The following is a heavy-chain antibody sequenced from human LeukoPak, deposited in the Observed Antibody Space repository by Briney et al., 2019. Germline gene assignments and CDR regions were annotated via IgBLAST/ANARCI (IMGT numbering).Heavy chain of an antibody. V-gene: IGHV3-11*04. CDR1: GFTFSDYY. CDR2: ISSSGSTI. CDR3: ARDSAGGSLALDY. Sequence: GGSLRLSCAASGFTFSDYYMSWIRRAPGKGLEWVSYISSSGSTIYYADSVKGRFTISRDNAKNSLYLQMNSMRAEDTAVYYCARDSAGGSLALDYWGQGTLVTVSS. J-gene: IGHJ4*02. D-gene: IGHD1-26*01.